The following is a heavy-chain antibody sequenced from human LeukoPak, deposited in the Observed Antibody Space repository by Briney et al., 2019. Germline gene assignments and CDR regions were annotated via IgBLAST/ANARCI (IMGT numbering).Heavy chain of an antibody. D-gene: IGHD3-22*01. Sequence: GGSLRLSCVASGFTFSSYGMSWVRQAPGKGLEWVSYVSATGYTTNYADSVKGRFTISRDNSKNTLFLQMNSLRAEDTAVYYCAKDGPVTYYYDSSGQYFDYWGQGTLVTVSS. CDR2: VSATGYTT. V-gene: IGHV3-23*01. J-gene: IGHJ4*02. CDR3: AKDGPVTYYYDSSGQYFDY. CDR1: GFTFSSYG.